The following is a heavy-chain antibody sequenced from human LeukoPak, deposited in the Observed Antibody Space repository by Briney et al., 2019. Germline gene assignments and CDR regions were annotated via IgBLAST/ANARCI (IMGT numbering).Heavy chain of an antibody. D-gene: IGHD2-15*01. CDR3: ARSSPIAGDAFDI. Sequence: MPSETLSLTCTVSGGSISSYYWSWIRQPPGKGLEWIGYIYYSGSTNYNPSLKSRVTISVDTSKNQFSLKLSSVTAADAAVYYCARSSPIAGDAFDIWGQGTMVTVSS. V-gene: IGHV4-59*08. CDR1: GGSISSYY. CDR2: IYYSGST. J-gene: IGHJ3*02.